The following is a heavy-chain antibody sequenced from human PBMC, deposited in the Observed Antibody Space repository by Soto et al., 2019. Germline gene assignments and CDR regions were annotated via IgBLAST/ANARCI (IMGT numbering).Heavy chain of an antibody. Sequence: PSETLSLTCAVSGGSISSSNWWSWVRQPPGKGLEWIGEIYHSGSTNYNPSLKSRVTISVDKSKNQFSLKLSSVTAADTAVYYCAGLYFDLLTGKYAFDICGQGTMVPVSS. CDR3: AGLYFDLLTGKYAFDI. CDR2: IYHSGST. D-gene: IGHD3-9*01. J-gene: IGHJ3*02. CDR1: GGSISSSNW. V-gene: IGHV4-4*02.